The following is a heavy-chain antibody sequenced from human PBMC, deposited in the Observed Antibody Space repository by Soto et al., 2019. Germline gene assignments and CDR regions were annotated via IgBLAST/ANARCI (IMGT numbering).Heavy chain of an antibody. CDR3: AKVPRQWLAPNDAFDI. J-gene: IGHJ3*02. CDR1: GFTFSSYA. D-gene: IGHD6-19*01. V-gene: IGHV3-23*01. CDR2: INYSGDNT. Sequence: GGSLRLSCAASGFTFSSYAMSWVRQAPGKGLEWVSSINYSGDNTYNADSVKGRFTISRDNSKNTLYLQMNSLRAEDTAVYYCAKVPRQWLAPNDAFDIWGQGTMVTVSS.